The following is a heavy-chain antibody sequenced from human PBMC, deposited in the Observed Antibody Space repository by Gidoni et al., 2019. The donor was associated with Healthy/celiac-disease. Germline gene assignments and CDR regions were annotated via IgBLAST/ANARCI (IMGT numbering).Heavy chain of an antibody. CDR2: IIPIFGTA. CDR1: GGTFSSYA. CDR3: ARDPSPDLSGSYSSDY. Sequence: QVQLVQSGAEVKKPGSSVKVSCKASGGTFSSYAMTWVRQAPGQGLEWMGGIIPIFGTANYAQKFQGRVTITADESTSTAYMELSSLRSEDTAVYYCARDPSPDLSGSYSSDYWGQGTLVTVSS. D-gene: IGHD1-26*01. J-gene: IGHJ4*02. V-gene: IGHV1-69*01.